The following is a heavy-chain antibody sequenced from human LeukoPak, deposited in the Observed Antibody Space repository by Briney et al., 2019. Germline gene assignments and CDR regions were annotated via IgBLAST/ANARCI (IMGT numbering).Heavy chain of an antibody. V-gene: IGHV3-21*01. CDR3: ARDNGGYYYYYYMDV. CDR1: GFTFSSYS. Sequence: GGSLRLSCAASGFTFSSYSMNWVRQAPGKGLEWVSSISSSSSNIYYADSVKGRFTICRDNAKNTLYLQMNSLRAEDTAVYYCARDNGGYYYYYYMDVWGKGTTVTVSS. J-gene: IGHJ6*03. D-gene: IGHD3-10*01. CDR2: ISSSSSNI.